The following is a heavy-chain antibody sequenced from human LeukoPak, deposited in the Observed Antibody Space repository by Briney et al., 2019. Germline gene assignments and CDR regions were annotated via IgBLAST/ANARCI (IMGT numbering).Heavy chain of an antibody. CDR1: GFTFSSFA. J-gene: IGHJ3*02. V-gene: IGHV3-23*01. CDR2: ISGGGIST. Sequence: GGSLRLSCAASGFTFSSFAMSWVRQAPEKGLEWVSYISGGGISTYYADSVKGRFTISRDNSKSTLYLQINSLRAEDTAVYYCARSKTTVTGAFDIWGQGTLVTVSS. CDR3: ARSKTTVTGAFDI. D-gene: IGHD4-17*01.